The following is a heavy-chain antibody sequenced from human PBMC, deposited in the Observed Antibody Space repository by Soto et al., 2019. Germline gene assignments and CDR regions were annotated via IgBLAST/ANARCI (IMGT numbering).Heavy chain of an antibody. CDR3: ARDNRLTVNPANDPYGMDV. D-gene: IGHD1-1*01. CDR1: GDSITSGGYY. Sequence: QVQLQESGPGLVKPSQTLSLTCTVSGDSITSGGYYWGWIRHPPGKGLEWIGYIYPSEGTHYNPSLKNRFTISIDTSKNHFSLKVTSVTAADTAVYYCARDNRLTVNPANDPYGMDVWGQGTTVTVSS. V-gene: IGHV4-31*03. J-gene: IGHJ6*02. CDR2: IYPSEGT.